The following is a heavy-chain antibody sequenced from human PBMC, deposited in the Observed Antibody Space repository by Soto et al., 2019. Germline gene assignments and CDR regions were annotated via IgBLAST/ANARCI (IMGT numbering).Heavy chain of an antibody. Sequence: SETLSLTCTVSGGSISSGDYYWSWIRQPPGKGLEWIGYIYYSGSTYYNPSPKSRVTISVDTSKNQFSLRLSSVTAADTAVYHCARLYVDTAMRGPGAHFDYWDQGTLVTVSS. D-gene: IGHD5-18*01. CDR2: IYYSGST. CDR1: GGSISSGDYY. J-gene: IGHJ4*02. V-gene: IGHV4-30-4*01. CDR3: ARLYVDTAMRGPGAHFDY.